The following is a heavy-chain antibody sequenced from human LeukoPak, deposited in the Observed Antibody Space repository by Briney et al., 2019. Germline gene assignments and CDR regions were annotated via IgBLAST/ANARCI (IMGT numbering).Heavy chain of an antibody. Sequence: PSETLSLTCTVSGGSISSYYWSWIRQPPGKGLEWIGYIYYSGSTNYNPSLKSRVTISVDTSKNQFSLKLSSVTAADTAVYYCARGKVGGVIVIPTFDYWGQETLVTVSS. V-gene: IGHV4-59*08. CDR1: GGSISSYY. J-gene: IGHJ4*02. CDR2: IYYSGST. CDR3: ARGKVGGVIVIPTFDY. D-gene: IGHD3-16*02.